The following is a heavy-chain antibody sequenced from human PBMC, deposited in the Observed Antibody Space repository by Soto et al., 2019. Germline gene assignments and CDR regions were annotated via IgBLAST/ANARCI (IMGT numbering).Heavy chain of an antibody. J-gene: IGHJ4*02. CDR1: GGSIRNAAYS. V-gene: IGHV4-30-2*01. Sequence: KLYLPCTLSGGSIRNAAYSRSWILHPPCLGLERIGYIYPTGMAFYNPSLRSRVTISIDRSNEQFSLNLKSVTAADTAVYYCARERGGYGLFDSWGQGTLFTVSS. CDR2: IYPTGMA. D-gene: IGHD5-18*01. CDR3: ARERGGYGLFDS.